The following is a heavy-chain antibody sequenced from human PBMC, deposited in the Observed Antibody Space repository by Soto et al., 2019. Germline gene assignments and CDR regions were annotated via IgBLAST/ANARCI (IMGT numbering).Heavy chain of an antibody. CDR3: ARGEQYSGRIFDY. Sequence: SQTLSLTCAITGDSVSSNSAGWSWVRQSPSRGLEWLGRTYYRSRWYYEYAVSVRGRITINPDTSKNQYSLQLNSVTPEDTAVYFCARGEQYSGRIFDYWGQGTLVTVSS. CDR2: TYYRSRWYY. J-gene: IGHJ4*01. D-gene: IGHD1-26*01. V-gene: IGHV6-1*01. CDR1: GDSVSSNSAG.